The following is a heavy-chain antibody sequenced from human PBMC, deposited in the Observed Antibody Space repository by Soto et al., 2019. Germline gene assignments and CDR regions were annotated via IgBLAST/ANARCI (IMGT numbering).Heavy chain of an antibody. CDR2: IYWDDDK. D-gene: IGHD3-9*01. CDR3: AHSLRFFDAQRVVAFDF. CDR1: RFSLSTSGVG. Sequence: SGPTLVNPTQTLTLTCTFSRFSLSTSGVGVGWIRQPPGKALEWLALIYWDDDKRYSPSLKSRLTITKDTSKNQVVLTMTNMDPVDTATYYCAHSLRFFDAQRVVAFDFWGPGTMVTVSS. J-gene: IGHJ3*01. V-gene: IGHV2-5*02.